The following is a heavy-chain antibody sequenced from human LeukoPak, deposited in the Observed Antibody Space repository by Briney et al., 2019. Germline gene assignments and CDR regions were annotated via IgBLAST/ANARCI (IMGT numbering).Heavy chain of an antibody. V-gene: IGHV3-23*01. CDR3: ARVLGGARGRPNDY. CDR1: GFTFSSYA. CDR2: ISGSGGST. D-gene: IGHD3-10*01. Sequence: GGSLRLSCAASGFTFSSYAMSWVRQAPGKGLEWVSAISGSGGSTYYADSVKGRFTISRDNSKNTLYLQMNSLRAEDTAVYYCARVLGGARGRPNDYWGQGTLVTVSS. J-gene: IGHJ4*02.